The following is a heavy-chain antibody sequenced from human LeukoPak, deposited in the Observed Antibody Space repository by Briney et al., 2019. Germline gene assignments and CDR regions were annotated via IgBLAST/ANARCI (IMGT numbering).Heavy chain of an antibody. CDR2: ISYSGGT. CDR1: GDSITNYY. Sequence: SETLSLTCTVSGDSITNYYWSWIRQPPGKGLECIAYISYSGGTKYNPSIRSRVTISLDTSKNQFSLELSSVTAADTAIYYCARDRAYANSGGYAFDTWGQGTMVTVSS. V-gene: IGHV4-59*01. D-gene: IGHD2-2*01. CDR3: ARDRAYANSGGYAFDT. J-gene: IGHJ3*02.